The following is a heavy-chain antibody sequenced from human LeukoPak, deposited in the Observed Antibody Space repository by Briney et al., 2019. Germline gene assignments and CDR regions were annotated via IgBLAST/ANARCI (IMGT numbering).Heavy chain of an antibody. Sequence: PGGSLRLSCVASGFSFSTYWMNWIRQAPGKGLEWVANISPDGRTTNYVDSVKGRFTISRDNAKSSLYLQMNSLRAEDTAVYYCATDRGYLTFDYWGQGTLVTVSS. J-gene: IGHJ4*02. D-gene: IGHD1-1*01. CDR2: ISPDGRTT. CDR3: ATDRGYLTFDY. CDR1: GFSFSTYW. V-gene: IGHV3-7*01.